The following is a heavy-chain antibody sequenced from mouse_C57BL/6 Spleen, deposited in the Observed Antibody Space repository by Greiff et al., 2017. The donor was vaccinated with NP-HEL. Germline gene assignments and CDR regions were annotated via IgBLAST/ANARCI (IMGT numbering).Heavy chain of an antibody. J-gene: IGHJ3*01. V-gene: IGHV1-64*01. CDR3: ATQTAQATLFAY. Sequence: VQLQQPGAELVKPGASVKLSCKASGYTFTSYWMHWVKQRPGQGLEWIGMIHPNSGSTNYNEKFKSKATLTVDKSSSTAYMQLSSLTSEDSAVYYCATQTAQATLFAYWGQGTLVTVSA. CDR1: GYTFTSYW. CDR2: IHPNSGST. D-gene: IGHD3-2*02.